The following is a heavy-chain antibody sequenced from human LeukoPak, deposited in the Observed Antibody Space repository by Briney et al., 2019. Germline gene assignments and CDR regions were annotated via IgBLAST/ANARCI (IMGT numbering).Heavy chain of an antibody. V-gene: IGHV1-18*01. CDR3: ARSVGELLVTPADY. Sequence: ASVKVSCKASGYTFTSYGISWVRQAPGQGLEWMGWISAYNGNTNYAQKLQGRVTMTTDTSTSTAYMELRSLRSEDTAVYYCARSVGELLVTPADYWGQGTLVTVSS. J-gene: IGHJ4*02. CDR2: ISAYNGNT. CDR1: GYTFTSYG. D-gene: IGHD1-26*01.